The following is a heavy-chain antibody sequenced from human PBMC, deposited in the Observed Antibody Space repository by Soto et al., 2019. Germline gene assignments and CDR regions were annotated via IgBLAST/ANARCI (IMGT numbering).Heavy chain of an antibody. V-gene: IGHV4-34*01. CDR2: INHSGTT. CDR1: GRSFSGYY. Sequence: PSETLSLTCAVYGRSFSGYYWSWIRQPPGKGLEWIGEINHSGTTNYNPSLKSRVTISVDTSKNQLSLKLSSVTAADTAVYYCARGLAGRSSSWYDYWGQGTLVTVSS. J-gene: IGHJ4*02. CDR3: ARGLAGRSSSWYDY. D-gene: IGHD6-13*01.